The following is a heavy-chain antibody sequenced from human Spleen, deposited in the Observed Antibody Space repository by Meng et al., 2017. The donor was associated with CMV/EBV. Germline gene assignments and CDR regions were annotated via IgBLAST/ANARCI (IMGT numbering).Heavy chain of an antibody. D-gene: IGHD6-19*01. CDR1: GFSFSSFA. CDR3: AKVSSGWSEYYFDH. J-gene: IGHJ4*02. V-gene: IGHV3-23*01. Sequence: GESLKISCAGSGFSFSSFAMSWVRQAPGKGLEWVSTISASGVSPYYADSVKGRFTISRDNSKNTLYLQKSSLRAEDTAVYYCAKVSSGWSEYYFDHWGQGTLVTVSS. CDR2: ISASGVSP.